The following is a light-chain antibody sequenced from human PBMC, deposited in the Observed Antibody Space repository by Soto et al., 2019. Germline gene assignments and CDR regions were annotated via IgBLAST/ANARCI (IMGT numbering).Light chain of an antibody. V-gene: IGKV1-5*03. Sequence: DIQMTQSPSTLSATVGDRVTITCRASQSINIWLAWYQQKPGKAPKVLIYKASNLQSGVPSRFSGSGSGTEFTLTISSLQPDDFATYYCQQYYTNPPYTFGQGTRVEMK. J-gene: IGKJ2*01. CDR3: QQYYTNPPYT. CDR2: KAS. CDR1: QSINIW.